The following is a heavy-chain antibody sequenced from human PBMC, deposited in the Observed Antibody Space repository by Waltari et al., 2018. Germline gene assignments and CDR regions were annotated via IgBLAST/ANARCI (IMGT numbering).Heavy chain of an antibody. V-gene: IGHV3-23*04. J-gene: IGHJ4*02. D-gene: IGHD2-15*01. CDR3: AKDRDCSGGSCSGY. CDR1: GFTFSSYA. CDR2: ICGSGGST. Sequence: EVQLVESGGGLVQPGGSLRLSCAASGFTFSSYAMSWVRQAPGKGLEWVSAICGSGGSTYYADFVKGRFTISRDNSKNTLYLQMNSLRAEDTAVYYCAKDRDCSGGSCSGYWGQGTLVTVSS.